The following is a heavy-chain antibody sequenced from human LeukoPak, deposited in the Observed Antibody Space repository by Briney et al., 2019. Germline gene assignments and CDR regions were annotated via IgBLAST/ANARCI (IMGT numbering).Heavy chain of an antibody. V-gene: IGHV4-39*07. CDR1: GGSISSSSYY. J-gene: IGHJ4*02. CDR2: IYHSGST. CDR3: ARVPRGVIMPI. Sequence: SETLSLTCTVSGGSISSSSYYWGWIRQPPGKGLEWIGSIYHSGSTYYNPSLKSRVTISVDTSKNQFSLKLSSVTAADTAVYYCARVPRGVIMPIWGQGTLVTVSS. D-gene: IGHD3-10*01.